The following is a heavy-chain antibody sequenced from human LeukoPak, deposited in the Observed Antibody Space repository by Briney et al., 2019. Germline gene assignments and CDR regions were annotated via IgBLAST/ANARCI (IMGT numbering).Heavy chain of an antibody. D-gene: IGHD1-1*01. Sequence: QPGGSLRLSCAVSGFSFSNFWMSWVRQAPGRGLEWVANIHPEGNEKYHVESVKGRFTISRDNTKNLLFLQMNGLRVEDTAVYYCAREDDSSGDHWGQGTLVTVSS. J-gene: IGHJ4*02. V-gene: IGHV3-7*01. CDR3: AREDDSSGDH. CDR1: GFSFSNFW. CDR2: IHPEGNEK.